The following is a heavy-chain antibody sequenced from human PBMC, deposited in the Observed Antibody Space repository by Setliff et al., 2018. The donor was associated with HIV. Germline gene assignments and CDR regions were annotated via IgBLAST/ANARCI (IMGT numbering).Heavy chain of an antibody. CDR3: AKTQTVITVYGPFDS. J-gene: IGHJ4*02. D-gene: IGHD4-4*01. CDR1: GFSFRSYA. Sequence: PGGPLRLSCAASGFSFRSYAVSWVRQAPGKGLEWVSVISGSGDITYYRESVKGRFTVSRDNSNNTVYLQMNSLRAEDTAMYYCAKTQTVITVYGPFDSWGQGTPVTVSS. V-gene: IGHV3-23*01. CDR2: ISGSGDIT.